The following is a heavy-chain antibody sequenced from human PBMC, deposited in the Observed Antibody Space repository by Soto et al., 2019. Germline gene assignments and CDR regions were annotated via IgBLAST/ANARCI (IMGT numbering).Heavy chain of an antibody. CDR3: AKQISPYCTRVTCYDLYFYYAMDV. CDR1: GFPFSDYG. Sequence: QVQLVESGGGVVQPGRSLRLSCAASGFPFSDYGIHWVRQAPGKGLEWVAVISSDGSNEYYADSVKGPFTISRDNSKNTVSLQMHSLTTEDSASYYCAKQISPYCTRVTCYDLYFYYAMDVWGQGTRVTVSS. V-gene: IGHV3-30*18. J-gene: IGHJ6*02. D-gene: IGHD2-8*02. CDR2: ISSDGSNE.